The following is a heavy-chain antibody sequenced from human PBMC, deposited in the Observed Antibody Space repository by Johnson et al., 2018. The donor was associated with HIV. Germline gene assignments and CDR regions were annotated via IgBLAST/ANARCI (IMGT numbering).Heavy chain of an antibody. J-gene: IGHJ3*02. D-gene: IGHD6-13*01. V-gene: IGHV3-74*01. CDR3: ARDRGSSSWYRDAFDI. CDR2: INSDGSST. Sequence: VQLVESGGGVVQPGGSLRLSCAASGFTFSSYWMHWVRQAPGKWLVWVSRINSDGSSTSYADSVKGRFTISRDNAKNSLYLQMNSLRAEDTAVYYCARDRGSSSWYRDAFDIWGQGTMVTVSS. CDR1: GFTFSSYW.